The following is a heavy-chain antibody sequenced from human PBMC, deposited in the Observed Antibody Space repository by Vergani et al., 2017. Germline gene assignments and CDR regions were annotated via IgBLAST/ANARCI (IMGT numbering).Heavy chain of an antibody. CDR1: GGSVSSGSYY. CDR3: AGRGFRGRYFRGAFDI. Sequence: QVQLQESGPGLVKPSETLSLTCTVSGGSVSSGSYYWSWIRQPPGKGLEWIGYIYYSGSTNYNPSLKSRVTITVATSKNQFSLKLSSVTAADTAVYYCAGRGFRGRYFRGAFDIWGQGTMVTVSS. D-gene: IGHD1-26*01. J-gene: IGHJ3*02. V-gene: IGHV4-61*01. CDR2: IYYSGST.